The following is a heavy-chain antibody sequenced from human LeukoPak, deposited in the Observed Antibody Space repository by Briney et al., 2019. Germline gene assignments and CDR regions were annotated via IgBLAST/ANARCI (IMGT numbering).Heavy chain of an antibody. D-gene: IGHD6-13*01. J-gene: IGHJ4*02. V-gene: IGHV3-30*18. CDR2: ISYDGSNK. Sequence: GGSLRLSCAASGFTFSSYGMHWVRQAPGKGLEWVAVISYDGSNKYYADSVKGRFTISRDNSKNTLYLQMNSLRAEDTAVYYCAKDGAAAASGGFDYWGQGTLVTVSS. CDR3: AKDGAAAASGGFDY. CDR1: GFTFSSYG.